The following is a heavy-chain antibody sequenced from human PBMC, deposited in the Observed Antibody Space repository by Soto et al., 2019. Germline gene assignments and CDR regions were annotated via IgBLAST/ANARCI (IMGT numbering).Heavy chain of an antibody. Sequence: GGSLRLSCAASGFAFSSYAMSWVRQAPGKGLEWVSAISGSGGSTYYADSVKGRFTISRDNSKNTLYLQMNSLRAEDTAVYHCAKVGAVAYLNYYFDYWGQGTLVTVSS. CDR1: GFAFSSYA. J-gene: IGHJ4*02. CDR2: ISGSGGST. CDR3: AKVGAVAYLNYYFDY. D-gene: IGHD6-19*01. V-gene: IGHV3-23*01.